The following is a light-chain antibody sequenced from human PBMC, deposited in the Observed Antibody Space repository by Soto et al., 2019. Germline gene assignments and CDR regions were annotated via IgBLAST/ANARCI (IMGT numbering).Light chain of an antibody. J-gene: IGLJ1*01. CDR3: AAWDDLYV. Sequence: LTQPPSASGTPGQRVTISCSGSSSNIGSNTVNWYQQLPGTAPKLLIYSNNQRPSGVPDRFSGSKSGTSASLAISGLQSEDEADYYCAAWDDLYVFGTGTKV. CDR1: SSNIGSNT. V-gene: IGLV1-44*01. CDR2: SNN.